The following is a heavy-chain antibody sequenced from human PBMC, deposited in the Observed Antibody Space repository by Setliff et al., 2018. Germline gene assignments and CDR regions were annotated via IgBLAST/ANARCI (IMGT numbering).Heavy chain of an antibody. CDR3: AREGVDIRSSTDYRYYMDV. D-gene: IGHD5-12*01. J-gene: IGHJ6*03. Sequence: ASVKVSCKASGDSFSNYAISWVRQAPGQGLEWMGGIIPMFGTPAYTQKFQGRVTIITDEFTGTAYMELSSLRTEDTAVYYCAREGVDIRSSTDYRYYMDVWGKGTTVTVSS. CDR1: GDSFSNYA. V-gene: IGHV1-69*05. CDR2: IIPMFGTP.